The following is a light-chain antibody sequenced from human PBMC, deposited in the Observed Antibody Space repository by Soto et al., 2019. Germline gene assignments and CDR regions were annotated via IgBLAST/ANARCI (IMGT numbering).Light chain of an antibody. Sequence: QSVLTQPPSVSGSPGQSVAISCTEDSSDVGSYNRVSWYQQSPGTAPKLIIYEVTTRPSGVPDRFSGSKSGNTASLTISGLQAEDEADYYCNSYTISGPYVFGTGTKVTVL. CDR3: NSYTISGPYV. V-gene: IGLV2-18*02. J-gene: IGLJ1*01. CDR1: SSDVGSYNR. CDR2: EVT.